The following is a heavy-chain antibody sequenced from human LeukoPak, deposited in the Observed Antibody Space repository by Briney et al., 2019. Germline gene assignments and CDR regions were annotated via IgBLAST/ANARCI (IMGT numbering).Heavy chain of an antibody. J-gene: IGHJ5*02. D-gene: IGHD2-8*01. CDR1: GGSISSHY. CDR2: IYCSGST. Sequence: SETLSLTCTVSGGSISSHYWSWIRQPPGKGLEWIGYIYCSGSTNYNPSLKSRVTTSVDTSKNQFSLMLSSVTAADTAVYYCARVLGYCTNGVCYGRFDPWGQGTLVTVSS. CDR3: ARVLGYCTNGVCYGRFDP. V-gene: IGHV4-59*11.